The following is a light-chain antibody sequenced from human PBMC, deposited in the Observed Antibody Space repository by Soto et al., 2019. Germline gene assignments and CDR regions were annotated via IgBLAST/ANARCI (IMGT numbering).Light chain of an antibody. V-gene: IGKV3-20*01. CDR2: GAS. J-gene: IGKJ5*01. CDR1: QSVSSSY. Sequence: EIVLTQSPGTLSLSPGERATLSCRASQSVSSSYLAWYQQTPGQAPRLLMYGASSRATGIPDRFSGSGSGTDFTLTISRLEPEDFAVYYCQQYGSSPAFGGGTRLEIK. CDR3: QQYGSSPA.